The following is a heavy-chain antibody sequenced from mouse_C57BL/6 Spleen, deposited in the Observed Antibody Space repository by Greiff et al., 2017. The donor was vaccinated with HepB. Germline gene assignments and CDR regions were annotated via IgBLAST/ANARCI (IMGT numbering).Heavy chain of an antibody. CDR3: ARMDYYYGSSYLYYAMDY. Sequence: VHVKQSVAELVRPGASVKLSCTASGFNIKNTYMHWVKQRPEQGLEWIGRIDPANGNTKYAPKFQGKATITADTSSNTAYLQLSSLTSEDTAIYYCARMDYYYGSSYLYYAMDYWGQGTSVTVSS. CDR1: GFNIKNTY. CDR2: IDPANGNT. V-gene: IGHV14-3*01. D-gene: IGHD1-1*01. J-gene: IGHJ4*01.